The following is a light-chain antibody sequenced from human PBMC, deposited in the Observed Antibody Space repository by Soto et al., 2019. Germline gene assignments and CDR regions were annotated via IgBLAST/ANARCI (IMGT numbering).Light chain of an antibody. V-gene: IGLV1-44*01. CDR2: SNN. Sequence: QSVLTQPPSASGTPGQRVTISCSGSDSNIGSNTVNWYHQLPGTAPKLLIYSNNQRPSGVPDRFSGSKSGTSASLAISGLQSEDEADYYCAPWDDSLNGVVFGGGTQLTVL. CDR3: APWDDSLNGVV. J-gene: IGLJ2*01. CDR1: DSNIGSNT.